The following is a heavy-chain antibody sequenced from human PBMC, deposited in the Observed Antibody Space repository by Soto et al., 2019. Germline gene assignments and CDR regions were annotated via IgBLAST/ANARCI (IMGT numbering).Heavy chain of an antibody. CDR1: GFTFSSYS. Sequence: PGGSLRLSCAASGFTFSSYSMNWVRQAPGKGLEWISYISSSNSIIKYADSVKGRFTISRDNAKNSLFLQINSLRVEDTAVYYCVRGIAADGKAYWGQGTLVTVSS. V-gene: IGHV3-48*01. J-gene: IGHJ4*02. D-gene: IGHD6-13*01. CDR3: VRGIAADGKAY. CDR2: ISSSNSII.